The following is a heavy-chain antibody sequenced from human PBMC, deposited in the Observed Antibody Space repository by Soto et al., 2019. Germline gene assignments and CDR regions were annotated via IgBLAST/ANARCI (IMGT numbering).Heavy chain of an antibody. D-gene: IGHD5-12*01. CDR3: ARGLREYYYYYMDV. CDR2: MNPNSGNT. Sequence: GASVKVSCTASGYTYTSNDINWVRQATGQGLEWMGWMNPNSGNTGYAQKFQGRVTMTRNTSISTAYMELSSLRSEDTAVYYCARGLREYYYYYMDVWGKGTTVTV. V-gene: IGHV1-8*01. J-gene: IGHJ6*03. CDR1: GYTYTSND.